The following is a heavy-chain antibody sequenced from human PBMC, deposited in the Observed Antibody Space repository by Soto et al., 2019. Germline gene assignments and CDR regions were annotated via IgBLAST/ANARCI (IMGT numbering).Heavy chain of an antibody. D-gene: IGHD3-3*01. CDR3: ARGPVLRFLEWFSNDY. Sequence: VQLVQSGAEVKKPGSSVRVSCKASGYTFDTYAIHWVRQAPGQSLEWMGWINPANGNTTYSQKFQGRVAITRDASANTAFMELSGLLFEDTAVYYCARGPVLRFLEWFSNDYWGQGTLVTVSS. J-gene: IGHJ4*02. V-gene: IGHV1-3*01. CDR2: INPANGNT. CDR1: GYTFDTYA.